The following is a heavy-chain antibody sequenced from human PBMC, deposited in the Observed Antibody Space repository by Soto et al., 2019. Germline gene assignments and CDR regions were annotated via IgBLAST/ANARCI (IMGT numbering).Heavy chain of an antibody. J-gene: IGHJ4*02. CDR3: AGESNGGEFDY. V-gene: IGHV1-3*01. D-gene: IGHD4-17*01. Sequence: ASVKVSCKASGYTFTSYAMHWVRQAPGQRLEWMGWINAGNGNTKYSQKFQGRVTITRDTSASTAYMELSSPRSEDTAVYYCAGESNGGEFDYWGEGTLVTVSS. CDR2: INAGNGNT. CDR1: GYTFTSYA.